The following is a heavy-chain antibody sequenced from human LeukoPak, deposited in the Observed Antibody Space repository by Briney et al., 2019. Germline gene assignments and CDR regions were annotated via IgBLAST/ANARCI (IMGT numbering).Heavy chain of an antibody. J-gene: IGHJ4*02. Sequence: PSETLSLTCTVSGGSISSSSYYWGWIRQPPGKGLEWIGSIYYGGSTYYNPSLKSRVTISVDTSKNQFSLKLSSVTAADTAVYYCARHGQVGHYGFDYWGQGTLVTVSS. D-gene: IGHD3-10*01. CDR1: GGSISSSSYY. CDR3: ARHGQVGHYGFDY. V-gene: IGHV4-39*01. CDR2: IYYGGST.